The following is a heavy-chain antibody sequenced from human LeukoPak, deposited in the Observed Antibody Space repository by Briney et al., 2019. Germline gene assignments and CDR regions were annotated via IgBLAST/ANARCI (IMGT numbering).Heavy chain of an antibody. CDR2: ITAYNGNR. V-gene: IGHV1-18*01. J-gene: IGHJ4*01. D-gene: IGHD1-1*01. CDR3: ARDNDKVVDH. CDR1: GYTFSNYG. Sequence: ASVKVSCKTSGYTFSNYGISWVRQAPGQGLEWMGWITAYNGNRLYAQRFQGRITLTTDASTSTSYMELRSLEYDDTAIYYCARDNDKVVDHWGQGTLVTVSS.